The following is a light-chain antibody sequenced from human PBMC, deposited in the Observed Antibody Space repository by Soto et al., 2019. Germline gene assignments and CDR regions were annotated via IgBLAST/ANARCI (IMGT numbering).Light chain of an antibody. CDR1: QSISSY. V-gene: IGKV1-39*01. Sequence: IKMYQSPSSLSATVGDRVTITCRASQSISSYLNWYQQKPGKAPKLLIYAASSLQSGVPSRFSGSGSGTDFTLTISSLQPEDFATYYCQQSYSTPITFGQGTRLEI. CDR3: QQSYSTPIT. CDR2: AAS. J-gene: IGKJ5*01.